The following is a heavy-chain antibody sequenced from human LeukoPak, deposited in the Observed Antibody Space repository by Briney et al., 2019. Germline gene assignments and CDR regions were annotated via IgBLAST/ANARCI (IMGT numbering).Heavy chain of an antibody. Sequence: SSETLSLTCTVSGDSISSPTYYWAWIRQPPGKGLEWIGTIYYSGITYYNPSLKSRVTISVDTSKNQFSLKLSSVTAADTAVYYCARLPGLVGAKIGGVGDWGQGTLVTVSS. CDR1: GDSISSPTYY. D-gene: IGHD1-26*01. J-gene: IGHJ4*02. CDR3: ARLPGLVGAKIGGVGD. CDR2: IYYSGIT. V-gene: IGHV4-39*01.